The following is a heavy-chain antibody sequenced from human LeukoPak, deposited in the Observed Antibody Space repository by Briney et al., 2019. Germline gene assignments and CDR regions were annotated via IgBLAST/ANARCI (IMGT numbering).Heavy chain of an antibody. CDR2: ISSSSSTI. CDR3: ARVDYRDYLFRYFQH. J-gene: IGHJ1*01. V-gene: IGHV3-11*01. D-gene: IGHD4-17*01. Sequence: PGGSLRHSCAASGFTFSDYYMSWIRKAPGKGLEWVSYISSSSSTIYYADSVKGRFTISRDNAKNSLYLQMNSLRAEDTAVYYCARVDYRDYLFRYFQHWGQGTLVTVSS. CDR1: GFTFSDYY.